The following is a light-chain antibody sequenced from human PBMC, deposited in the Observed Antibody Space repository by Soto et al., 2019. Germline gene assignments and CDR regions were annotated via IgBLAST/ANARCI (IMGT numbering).Light chain of an antibody. CDR1: QGISSY. V-gene: IGKV1-8*01. CDR3: QQYYSYPQT. CDR2: AAS. Sequence: AIRMTQSPSSLSASTGDRVIITCRASQGISSYLAWYQQKPGKAPKLLIYAASTLQSGVPSRFSGSGSGTDFTLTISCLQSEDFATYYCQQYYSYPQTFGQGTKV. J-gene: IGKJ1*01.